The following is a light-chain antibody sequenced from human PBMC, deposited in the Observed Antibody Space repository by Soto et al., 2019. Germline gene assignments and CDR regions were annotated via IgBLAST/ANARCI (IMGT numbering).Light chain of an antibody. CDR1: SSDVGGYNY. V-gene: IGLV2-14*03. CDR3: SSYTSSSTMV. J-gene: IGLJ7*01. CDR2: DVT. Sequence: HSALTQPASVSGSPGQSITISCTGTSSDVGGYNYVSWYQQHPGKAPKLMIYDVTNRPSGVSNRFSGSKSVNTASLTISGLQAADEADYYCSSYTSSSTMVFGGGTQLTVL.